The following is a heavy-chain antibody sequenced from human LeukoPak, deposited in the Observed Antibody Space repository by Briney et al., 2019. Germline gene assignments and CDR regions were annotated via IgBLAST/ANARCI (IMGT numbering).Heavy chain of an antibody. Sequence: GGSLRLSCAASGFTFSSYAMSWVRQAPGKGLEWVSAISGSGGSTYYADSVKGRFTISRDNSKNTLYLQMNSLRAEDTAVYYCAKDPVGGNYYDSSGYQDYWGQGTLVTVSS. CDR1: GFTFSSYA. CDR2: ISGSGGST. CDR3: AKDPVGGNYYDSSGYQDY. D-gene: IGHD3-22*01. V-gene: IGHV3-23*01. J-gene: IGHJ4*02.